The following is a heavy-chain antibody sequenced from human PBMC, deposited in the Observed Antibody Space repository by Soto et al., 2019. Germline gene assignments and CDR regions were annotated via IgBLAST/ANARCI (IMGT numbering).Heavy chain of an antibody. V-gene: IGHV3-30*18. Sequence: GGSLRLSCAASGFTCSSYGMHWVRQAPGKGLEWVAVISYDGSNKYYADSVKGRFTISRDNSKNTLYLQMNSLRAEDTAVYYCVKDQEFYYDSSAFDYWGQGTLVTVSS. J-gene: IGHJ4*02. D-gene: IGHD3-22*01. CDR2: ISYDGSNK. CDR1: GFTCSSYG. CDR3: VKDQEFYYDSSAFDY.